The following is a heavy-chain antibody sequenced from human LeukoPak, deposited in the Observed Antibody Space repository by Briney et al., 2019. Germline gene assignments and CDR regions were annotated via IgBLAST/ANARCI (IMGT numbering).Heavy chain of an antibody. Sequence: PSETLSLTCAVYGGSFSGYYWSWIRQPPGKGLEWIGEINHSGSTNYNPSLKSRVTISVDTSKNQFSLKLSSVTAADTAVYYCARTNGDFWSGYYISYYYGMDVWGQGTTVTVSS. V-gene: IGHV4-34*01. CDR2: INHSGST. D-gene: IGHD3-3*01. CDR1: GGSFSGYY. J-gene: IGHJ6*02. CDR3: ARTNGDFWSGYYISYYYGMDV.